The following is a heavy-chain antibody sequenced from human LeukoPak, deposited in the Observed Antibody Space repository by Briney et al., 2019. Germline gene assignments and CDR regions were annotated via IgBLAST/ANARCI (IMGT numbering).Heavy chain of an antibody. V-gene: IGHV4-30-4*01. CDR3: ARQAPRCSGSPYYYYYYMDV. Sequence: PSETLSLTCTVSGGSISSGDYYWSWIRQPPGKGLEWIGYIYYSGSTYYNPSLKSRVTISVDTSKNQFSLKLSSVTAADTAVYYCARQAPRCSGSPYYYYYYMDVWGKGTTVTVSS. J-gene: IGHJ6*03. CDR2: IYYSGST. D-gene: IGHD6-6*01. CDR1: GGSISSGDYY.